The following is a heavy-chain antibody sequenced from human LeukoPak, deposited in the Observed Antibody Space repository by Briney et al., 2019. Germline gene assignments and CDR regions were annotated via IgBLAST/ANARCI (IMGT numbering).Heavy chain of an antibody. J-gene: IGHJ4*02. CDR3: ARVGDYENSGSQPFDY. D-gene: IGHD3-22*01. CDR2: IWHDGSYK. CDR1: GFTFSSYD. V-gene: IGHV3-33*08. Sequence: HPGGSLRLSCAASGFTFSSYDMHWVRQAPGKGLEWVAVIWHDGSYKYYLDSVKGRFTISRDNAKNTLYLQMNNLRVEDTAVYYCARVGDYENSGSQPFDYWGQGTLVTVSS.